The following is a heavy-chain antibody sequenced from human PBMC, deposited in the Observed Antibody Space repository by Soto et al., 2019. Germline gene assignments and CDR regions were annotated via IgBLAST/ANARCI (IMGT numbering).Heavy chain of an antibody. Sequence: GGSLRLSCAASGFTFSSYWMHWVRQAPGKGLVWVSRINSDGSSTSYADSVKGRFTISRDNAKNTLYLQMNSLRAEDTAVYYCARGHYGDRVDYWGQGTLVTVSS. CDR3: ARGHYGDRVDY. D-gene: IGHD4-17*01. CDR1: GFTFSSYW. J-gene: IGHJ4*02. V-gene: IGHV3-74*01. CDR2: INSDGSST.